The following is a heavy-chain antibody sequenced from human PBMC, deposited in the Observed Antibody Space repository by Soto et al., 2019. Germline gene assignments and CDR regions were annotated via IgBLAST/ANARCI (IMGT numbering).Heavy chain of an antibody. Sequence: QVQLVQSGAEVKKPGSSVKVSCKASGGTFSRYAISWVRQAPGQGLEWMGGIIPIFGTANYVQKFQGRVTITADESTSTAYRGLSSLRSEDTAVYYWGSGGGGNYYDILTGYYQNYYYGMDVWGQGTTVTVSS. J-gene: IGHJ6*02. CDR2: IIPIFGTA. V-gene: IGHV1-69*01. D-gene: IGHD3-9*01. CDR1: GGTFSRYA. CDR3: GSGGGGNYYDILTGYYQNYYYGMDV.